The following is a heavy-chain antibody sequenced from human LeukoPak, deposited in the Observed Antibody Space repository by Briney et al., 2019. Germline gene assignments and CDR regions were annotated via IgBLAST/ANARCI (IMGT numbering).Heavy chain of an antibody. CDR1: GFTFSSYA. J-gene: IGHJ4*02. V-gene: IGHV3-23*01. CDR2: ISGSGDDT. Sequence: GGSLRLSCAVSGFTFSSYAMGWVRQAPGKGLEWVSAISGSGDDTFYADSVKGRFTISRDNSKNTLYLQMNSLRAEDTAVYYCAKDYFDSRAYTVGYWGQGTLVTVSS. CDR3: AKDYFDSRAYTVGY. D-gene: IGHD3-22*01.